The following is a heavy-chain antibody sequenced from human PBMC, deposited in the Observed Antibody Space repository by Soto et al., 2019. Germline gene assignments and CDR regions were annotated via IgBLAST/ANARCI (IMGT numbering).Heavy chain of an antibody. CDR3: ASWPDRYYYYGMDV. J-gene: IGHJ6*02. Sequence: QVQLVQSGAEVKKPGASVKVSCKASGYTFTSYDINWVRQATGQGLEWMGWMNPNSGNTGYAQKFQGRVTMTRNTSISTAYIELSSLRPEATAVYYCASWPDRYYYYGMDVWGQGTTVTVSS. CDR1: GYTFTSYD. CDR2: MNPNSGNT. V-gene: IGHV1-8*01.